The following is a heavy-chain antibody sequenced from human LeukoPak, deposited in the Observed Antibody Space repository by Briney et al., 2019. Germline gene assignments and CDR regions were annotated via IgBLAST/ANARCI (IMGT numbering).Heavy chain of an antibody. Sequence: GGSLRLSCAASGFTFISYAMSWVRQAPGRGLEWVSAISGSGGSTYYADSVKGRFTISRDNSKNTLYLQMNSLRAEDTAVYYCAKSLGYCSGGSCLPLGYFDYWGQGTLVTVSS. CDR3: AKSLGYCSGGSCLPLGYFDY. J-gene: IGHJ4*02. CDR2: ISGSGGST. D-gene: IGHD2-15*01. CDR1: GFTFISYA. V-gene: IGHV3-23*01.